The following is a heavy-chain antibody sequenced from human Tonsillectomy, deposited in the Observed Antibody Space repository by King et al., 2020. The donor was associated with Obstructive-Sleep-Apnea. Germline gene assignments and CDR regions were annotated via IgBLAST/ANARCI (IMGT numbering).Heavy chain of an antibody. V-gene: IGHV1-2*02. CDR3: ARGIGGLGHYDILTGDASTIDY. D-gene: IGHD3-9*01. CDR2: INPNSDGT. CDR1: GYTFTDYF. Sequence: FQLVQSGAEVKKPGASVKVSCKSSGYTFTDYFMHWVRQAPGQGLEWMGWINPNSDGTNYALKFQGRVTMTRDTSISTAYMELSRLRSDDTAVYYCARGIGGLGHYDILTGDASTIDYWGQGTLVTVSS. J-gene: IGHJ4*02.